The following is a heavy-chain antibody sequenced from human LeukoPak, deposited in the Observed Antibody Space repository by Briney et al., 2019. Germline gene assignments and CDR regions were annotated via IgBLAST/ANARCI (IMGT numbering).Heavy chain of an antibody. Sequence: PGGSLRLSCAASGFTFSSYGMHWVRQAPGKGLEWVAFIRYDGSNKYYADSVKGRFTISRDNSKNTLYLQMNSLRAGDTAVYYCAKDLSSGYYFSAGPFDYWGQGTLVTVSS. D-gene: IGHD3-22*01. CDR3: AKDLSSGYYFSAGPFDY. CDR1: GFTFSSYG. J-gene: IGHJ4*02. CDR2: IRYDGSNK. V-gene: IGHV3-30*02.